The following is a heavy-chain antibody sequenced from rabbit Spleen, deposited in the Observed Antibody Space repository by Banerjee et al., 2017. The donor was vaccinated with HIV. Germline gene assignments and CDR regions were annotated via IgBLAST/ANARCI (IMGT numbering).Heavy chain of an antibody. CDR2: IYVGRGST. V-gene: IGHV1S45*01. Sequence: QEQLKESGGGLVKPGGTLTLTCKASGIDFSNYFYMCWVRQAPGKGLEWIGCIYVGRGSTHYANWVKGRVTMYKTSSTTVTLQMTSLTAADTATYFCARDNDYTYNYNGDAYFNLWGQGTLVTVS. J-gene: IGHJ4*01. CDR3: ARDNDYTYNYNGDAYFNL. CDR1: GIDFSNYFY. D-gene: IGHD6-1*01.